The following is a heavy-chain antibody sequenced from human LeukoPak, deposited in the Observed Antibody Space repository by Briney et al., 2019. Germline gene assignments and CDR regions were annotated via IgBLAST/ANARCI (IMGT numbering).Heavy chain of an antibody. D-gene: IGHD3-22*01. V-gene: IGHV3-33*01. CDR3: ARNRDLLRTDYYYYGMDV. CDR1: GFTFSSYG. J-gene: IGHJ6*02. CDR2: IWYDGSNK. Sequence: GRSLRLSCAASGFTFSSYGMRRVRQAPGKGLEWVAVIWYDGSNKYYADSVKGRFTISRDNSKNTLYLQMNSLRAEDMAVYYCARNRDLLRTDYYYYGMDVWGQGTTVTVSS.